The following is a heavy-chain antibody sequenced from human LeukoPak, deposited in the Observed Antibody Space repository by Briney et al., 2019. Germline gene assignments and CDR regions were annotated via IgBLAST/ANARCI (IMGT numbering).Heavy chain of an antibody. Sequence: GGSLRLSCAASGFAFNNYWIHWVRQVPGKDLVWVSRIDSDASRTNYADSVKGRFTISRDNVKNMVYLQMSSLTVEDTAVYYCARYCNGDTCDGALDLWGQGTLVTVSS. CDR3: ARYCNGDTCDGALDL. CDR1: GFAFNNYW. CDR2: IDSDASRT. V-gene: IGHV3-74*01. J-gene: IGHJ3*01. D-gene: IGHD2-15*01.